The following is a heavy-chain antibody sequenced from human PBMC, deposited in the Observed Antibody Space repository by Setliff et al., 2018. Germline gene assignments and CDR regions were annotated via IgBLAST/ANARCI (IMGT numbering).Heavy chain of an antibody. V-gene: IGHV3-23*01. D-gene: IGHD6-19*01. CDR1: GFNFSNYA. J-gene: IGHJ3*02. CDR2: ISGSGGDT. Sequence: GGSLRLSCAASGFNFSNYAMNWVRQTPEKGLEWVSTISGSGGDTYYSDSANGRLTLSRDNSKNTLSLQMNSLRAEDTAIYYCAKAIRYGGGWELGAFDIWGQGTMVTVSS. CDR3: AKAIRYGGGWELGAFDI.